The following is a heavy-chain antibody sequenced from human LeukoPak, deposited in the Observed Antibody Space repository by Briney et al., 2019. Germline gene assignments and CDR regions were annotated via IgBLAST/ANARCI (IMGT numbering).Heavy chain of an antibody. CDR2: ISGSGGST. CDR1: GFTFSSYG. Sequence: GGSRRLSCAASGFTFSSYGMSWVRQAPGKGLEWVSAISGSGGSTYYADSVKGRFTISRDNSKNTLYLQMNSLRADDTAVYYCAKGGLVHRFDPWGQGTLVTVSS. V-gene: IGHV3-23*01. CDR3: AKGGLVHRFDP. J-gene: IGHJ5*02.